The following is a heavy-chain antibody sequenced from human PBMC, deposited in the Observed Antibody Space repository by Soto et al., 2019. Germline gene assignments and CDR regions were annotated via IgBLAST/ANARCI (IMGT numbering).Heavy chain of an antibody. D-gene: IGHD3-22*01. CDR2: IYYSGST. Sequence: SETLSLTCTVSGGSISSSSYYWGWIRQPPGKGLEWIGSIYYSGSTYYNPSLKSRVTVSVDTSKNQFSLKLSSVTAADTAVYYCAKXPPDYYDRRDFNGYFDYWGQGTLVTVSS. V-gene: IGHV4-39*01. CDR1: GGSISSSSYY. J-gene: IGHJ4*02. CDR3: AKXPPDYYDRRDFNGYFDY.